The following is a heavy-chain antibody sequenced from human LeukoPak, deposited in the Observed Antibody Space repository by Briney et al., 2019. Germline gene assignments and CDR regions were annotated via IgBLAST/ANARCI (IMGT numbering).Heavy chain of an antibody. J-gene: IGHJ5*02. V-gene: IGHV4-34*01. CDR2: INHRGST. D-gene: IGHD6-13*01. CDR1: VGSFSGYY. CDR3: ARQAYSSNLGWFDP. Sequence: PSETLSLTCAVYVGSFSGYYWSWIRQPPGKGLEWIGEINHRGSTNYNPSLKSRVTISVDTSKNQFSLKLSSVTAADTAVYYCARQAYSSNLGWFDPWGQGTLVTVSS.